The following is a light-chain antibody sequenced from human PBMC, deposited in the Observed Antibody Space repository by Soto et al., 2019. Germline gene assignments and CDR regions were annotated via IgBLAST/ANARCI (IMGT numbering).Light chain of an antibody. J-gene: IGLJ1*01. Sequence: SYELTQPPSVSVAPGQTARITCGGNNIGSQSVHRYQQKPGHAPVLVVFDDSDRPSGIPERFSGSNSGNTASLTISRVEDGDEADYYCQVWDSSSDLHVFGTGTKLTVL. V-gene: IGLV3-21*02. CDR3: QVWDSSSDLHV. CDR2: DDS. CDR1: NIGSQS.